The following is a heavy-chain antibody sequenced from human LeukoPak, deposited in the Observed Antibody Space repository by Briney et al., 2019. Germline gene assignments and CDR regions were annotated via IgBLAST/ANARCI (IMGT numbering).Heavy chain of an antibody. J-gene: IGHJ4*02. D-gene: IGHD5-12*01. V-gene: IGHV1-18*01. CDR1: GYTFTSYG. CDR3: ATSSGYDFLFDY. CDR2: ISAYNGNT. Sequence: ASVKVSCKASGYTFTSYGISWVRQAPGQGLEWMGWISAYNGNTNYAQKLQGRVTMTTNTSTSTAYMELRSLRSDDTAVYYCATSSGYDFLFDYWGQGTLVTVSS.